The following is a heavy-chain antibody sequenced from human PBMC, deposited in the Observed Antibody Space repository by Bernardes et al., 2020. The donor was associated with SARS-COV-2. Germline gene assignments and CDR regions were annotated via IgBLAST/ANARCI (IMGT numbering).Heavy chain of an antibody. CDR3: ATAPPLSGSYSDYYYYSGMDV. V-gene: IGHV1-24*01. CDR1: GYTLTELS. Sequence: ASVKVSCKVSGYTLTELSMHWVRQAPGKGVEWMGGFDPEDGETIYAQKLQGRVTMTEDTTTDTAYMELSSLRSEDTAVYYCATAPPLSGSYSDYYYYSGMDVWGQGPTVTVSS. J-gene: IGHJ6*02. D-gene: IGHD1-26*01. CDR2: FDPEDGET.